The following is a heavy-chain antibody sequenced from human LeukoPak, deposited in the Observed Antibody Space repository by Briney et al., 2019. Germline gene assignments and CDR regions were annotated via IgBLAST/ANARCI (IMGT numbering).Heavy chain of an antibody. CDR2: ISSSGYTI. CDR1: GFTFSDYY. D-gene: IGHD3-22*01. CDR3: ASDPPYYYDNSGYYGYFDS. V-gene: IGHV3-11*04. Sequence: PGGTLRLSCAASGFTFSDYYTSWIRQAPGKGLEWVSYISSSGYTIYYTDSVKGRFTISRDNTKNSLFLQMNSLRAEDTAVYCCASDPPYYYDNSGYYGYFDSWGQGTLVTVSS. J-gene: IGHJ4*02.